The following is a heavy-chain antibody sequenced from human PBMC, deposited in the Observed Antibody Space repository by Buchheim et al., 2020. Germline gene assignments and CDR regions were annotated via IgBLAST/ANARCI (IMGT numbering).Heavy chain of an antibody. CDR3: ARADGSDSGVYFDS. CDR1: GFTFTNYW. CDR2: IRQDGNDQ. D-gene: IGHD4-23*01. Sequence: VQLVESGGGVVQPGRSLRLSCAASGFTFTNYWMSWVRQAPGKGLEWVGNIRQDGNDQYLLASVRGRFTLSRDHAKNSLYLQMNSLRVEDTGLYYCARADGSDSGVYFDSWGQGTL. V-gene: IGHV3-7*01. J-gene: IGHJ4*02.